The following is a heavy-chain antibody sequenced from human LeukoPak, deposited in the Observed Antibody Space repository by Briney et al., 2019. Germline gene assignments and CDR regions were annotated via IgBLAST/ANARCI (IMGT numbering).Heavy chain of an antibody. CDR3: ARAVDIVVVPAATFDY. D-gene: IGHD2-2*01. CDR1: GFTFSSYS. CDR2: ISSSSSYI. V-gene: IGHV3-21*01. J-gene: IGHJ4*02. Sequence: GGSLRLSCAASGFTFSSYSMNWVCQAPGKGLEWVSSISSSSSYIYYADSVKGRFTISSDNAKNSLYLQMNSLRAEDTAVYYCARAVDIVVVPAATFDYWGQGTLVTVSS.